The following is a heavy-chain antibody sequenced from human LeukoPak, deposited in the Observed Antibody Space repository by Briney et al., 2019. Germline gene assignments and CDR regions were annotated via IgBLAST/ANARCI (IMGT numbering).Heavy chain of an antibody. CDR3: ARVLLTSMIVVIVDAFDI. CDR2: IKSDGSST. J-gene: IGHJ3*02. CDR1: GFTFSSYW. D-gene: IGHD3-22*01. V-gene: IGHV3-74*01. Sequence: GGSLRLSCAASGFTFSSYWMHWVRQAPGKGLVWVSRIKSDGSSTTYADSVKGRFTISRDNAKNSLYLQMNNLRVEDTAFYYCARVLLTSMIVVIVDAFDIWGQGTMVTVSS.